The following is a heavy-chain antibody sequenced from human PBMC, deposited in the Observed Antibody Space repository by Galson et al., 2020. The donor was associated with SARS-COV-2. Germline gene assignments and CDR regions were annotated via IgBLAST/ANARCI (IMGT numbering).Heavy chain of an antibody. CDR3: AKDKDDHGDDYYYMDL. D-gene: IGHD4-17*01. Sequence: GGSLRLSCAASGFTFDDYSMHWIRQVPGKGLEWVAVISWDEGTIYYADSVKGRFTISRDNSKISLYLQMESLRPEDTALYYCAKDKDDHGDDYYYMDLWGKGTTVTVSS. CDR1: GFTFDDYS. V-gene: IGHV3-43D*03. J-gene: IGHJ6*03. CDR2: ISWDEGTI.